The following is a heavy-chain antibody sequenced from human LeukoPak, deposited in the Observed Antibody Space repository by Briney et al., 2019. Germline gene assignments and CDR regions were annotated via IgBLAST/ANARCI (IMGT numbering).Heavy chain of an antibody. CDR1: GFNFNNYW. V-gene: IGHV3-7*05. J-gene: IGHJ4*02. CDR2: INQAGSDK. CDR3: ARGMIRGVMDDY. Sequence: GGSLRLSCVASGFNFNNYWMSWVRQAPGKGLEWVANINQAGSDKYYLDSVKGRFTISRDNAKSSLYLQMNSLRVEDTAVYYCARGMIRGVMDDYWGQGTLVTVSS. D-gene: IGHD3-10*01.